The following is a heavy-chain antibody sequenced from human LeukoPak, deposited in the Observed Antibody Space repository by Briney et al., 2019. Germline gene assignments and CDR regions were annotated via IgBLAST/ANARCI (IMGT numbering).Heavy chain of an antibody. CDR3: ASDRPTGASRVFVVQ. Sequence: GGSLRLSCTASGFTFSSYAMTWVRQAPGKGLEWVSSMSSVSRYLYYADPVRGRFTISRDTAKNSPYLLMNSLRADDTAIYYCASDRPTGASRVFVVQWGQGTLVTVSS. CDR1: GFTFSSYA. J-gene: IGHJ4*02. CDR2: MSSVSRYL. V-gene: IGHV3-21*01. D-gene: IGHD3-16*02.